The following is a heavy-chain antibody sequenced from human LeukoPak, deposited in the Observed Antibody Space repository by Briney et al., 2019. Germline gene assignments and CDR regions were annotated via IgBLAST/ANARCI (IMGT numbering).Heavy chain of an antibody. CDR3: ARLSSSSRIFDY. CDR2: INHSGST. CDR1: GGSFSGYY. V-gene: IGHV4-34*01. D-gene: IGHD6-13*01. J-gene: IGHJ4*02. Sequence: PSETLSLTCAVYGGSFSGYYCSWIRQPPGKGLEWIGEINHSGSTDYNPSLKSRVTISVDTSKNQFSLKLSSVTAADTAVYYCARLSSSSRIFDYWGQGTLVTVSS.